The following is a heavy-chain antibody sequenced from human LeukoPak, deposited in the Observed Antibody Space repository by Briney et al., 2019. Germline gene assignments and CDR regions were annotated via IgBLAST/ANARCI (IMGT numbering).Heavy chain of an antibody. Sequence: GGSLRLSCAASGLVFNNYGMHWVRQAPGKGLEWVAVIWTDGSKKSYADSVKGRFTFTRDNSKNMLYLQMDSLRADDTAVYFCARDSTWLLDYWGQGTLITVSS. D-gene: IGHD6-19*01. CDR2: IWTDGSKK. V-gene: IGHV3-33*01. CDR3: ARDSTWLLDY. CDR1: GLVFNNYG. J-gene: IGHJ4*02.